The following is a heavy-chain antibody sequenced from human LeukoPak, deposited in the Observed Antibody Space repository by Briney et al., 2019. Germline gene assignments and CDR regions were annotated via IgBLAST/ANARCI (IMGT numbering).Heavy chain of an antibody. Sequence: GGSLSCYCAASGFTFNSYSLIWLRQAPGKGLECISYISRSSSTIYADSVKGRFTISRDNANNSLYLHMNSLRDDDTAVYYSAGGFESFYYWGQGTLVTVSS. J-gene: IGHJ4*02. CDR1: GFTFNSYS. CDR3: AGGFESFYY. V-gene: IGHV3-48*02. D-gene: IGHD3-9*01. CDR2: ISRSSST.